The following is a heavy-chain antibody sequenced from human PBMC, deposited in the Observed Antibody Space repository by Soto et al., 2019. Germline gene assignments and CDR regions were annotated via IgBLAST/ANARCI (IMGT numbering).Heavy chain of an antibody. J-gene: IGHJ4*02. Sequence: GGSLRLSCAASGFTFSSYGMHWVRQAPGKGLEWVAVISYDGSNKYYADSVKGRFTISRDNSKNTLYLQMNSLRAEDTAVYYCAKDPRDYWGQGTLVTVSS. CDR1: GFTFSSYG. CDR2: ISYDGSNK. V-gene: IGHV3-30*18. CDR3: AKDPRDY.